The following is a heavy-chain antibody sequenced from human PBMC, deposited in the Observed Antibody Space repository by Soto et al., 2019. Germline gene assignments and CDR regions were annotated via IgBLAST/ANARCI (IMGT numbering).Heavy chain of an antibody. Sequence: QITLKESGPTLVKPTQTLTLTCTFSGFSLSTSGVGVGWIRQPPGKALEWLALIYWEDDKRYSPSLKSRLTITKDTSNNQVVLTMTNMDPVDTATYYCAHTKMIRGVIINGVNWFDPWGQGTLVTVSS. CDR1: GFSLSTSGVG. J-gene: IGHJ5*02. CDR2: IYWEDDK. D-gene: IGHD3-10*01. CDR3: AHTKMIRGVIINGVNWFDP. V-gene: IGHV2-5*02.